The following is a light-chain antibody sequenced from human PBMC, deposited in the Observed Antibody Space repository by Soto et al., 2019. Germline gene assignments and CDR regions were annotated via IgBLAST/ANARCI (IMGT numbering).Light chain of an antibody. CDR1: SSDVGGYNY. CDR2: DVS. CDR3: SSYTSSSTPV. J-gene: IGLJ1*01. Sequence: QSALTQPASVSGSPGQSITISCTGTSSDVGGYNYVSWYQQHPGKAPKLMIYDVSNRPSGVSNRFSGSKSGNTASLTTSGLHAEDEADYYCSSYTSSSTPVFGTGTKVTVL. V-gene: IGLV2-14*01.